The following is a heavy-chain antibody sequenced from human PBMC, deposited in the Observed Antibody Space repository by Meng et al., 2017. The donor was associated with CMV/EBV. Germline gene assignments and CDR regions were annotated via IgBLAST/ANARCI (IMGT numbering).Heavy chain of an antibody. V-gene: IGHV3-30*02. D-gene: IGHD2-15*01. CDR3: FCFHFDY. CDR2: IRYDGSNK. CDR1: GFTFSSYG. Sequence: GESLKISCAASGFTFSSYGMHWVRQAPGKGLEWVTFIRYDGSNKYYADSVKGRFTISRDNSKNTLYLQMNSLRAEDTAVYYCFCFHFDYWGQGTLVTVS. J-gene: IGHJ4*02.